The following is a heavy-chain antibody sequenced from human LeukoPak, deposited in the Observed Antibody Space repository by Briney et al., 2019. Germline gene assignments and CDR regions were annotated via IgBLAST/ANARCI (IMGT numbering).Heavy chain of an antibody. Sequence: ASVKVSCKASGYTFTGYYMHWVRQAPGQGLEWMGWINPNSGGTNYAQKFQGRVTMTRDTSISTAYMELSRLRSDDTAVYYCARVPTVYYYYYMDVWGKGTTVTVSS. CDR2: INPNSGGT. J-gene: IGHJ6*03. D-gene: IGHD1-26*01. CDR3: ARVPTVYYYYYMDV. CDR1: GYTFTGYY. V-gene: IGHV1-2*02.